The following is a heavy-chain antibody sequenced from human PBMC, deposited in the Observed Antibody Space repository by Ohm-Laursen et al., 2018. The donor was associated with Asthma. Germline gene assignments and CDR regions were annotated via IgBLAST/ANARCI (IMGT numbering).Heavy chain of an antibody. Sequence: SLRLSCTASGFTFSSYGMHWVRQAPGKGLEWVAVIWYDGSNKYYADSVKGRFTISRDNSKNTLYLQMNSLRAEDTAVYYCARHDYYDSSGYYYYWGQGTLVTVSS. V-gene: IGHV3-33*01. J-gene: IGHJ4*02. CDR1: GFTFSSYG. D-gene: IGHD3-22*01. CDR2: IWYDGSNK. CDR3: ARHDYYDSSGYYYY.